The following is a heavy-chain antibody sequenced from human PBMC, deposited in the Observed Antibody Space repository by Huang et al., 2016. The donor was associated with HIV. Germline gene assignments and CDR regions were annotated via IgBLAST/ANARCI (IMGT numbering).Heavy chain of an antibody. CDR2: IIPTLGTA. V-gene: IGHV1-69*01. D-gene: IGHD3-22*01. CDR3: ATVDYYDTSGPQRGYFDN. Sequence: QVQLVQSGAEVKKPGSSVKVSCKASGGSFRNFAIGWVRQAPGQGLEWMGVIIPTLGTANYAKKFQGRGTIIEDESTSTAYMELSSLRAEDTAVYYCATVDYYDTSGPQRGYFDNWGQGTLVTVSS. J-gene: IGHJ4*02. CDR1: GGSFRNFA.